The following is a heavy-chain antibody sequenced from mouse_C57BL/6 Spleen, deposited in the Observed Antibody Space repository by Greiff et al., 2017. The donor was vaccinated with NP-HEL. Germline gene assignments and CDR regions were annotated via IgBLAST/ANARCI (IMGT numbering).Heavy chain of an antibody. J-gene: IGHJ1*03. CDR2: IDPENGDT. D-gene: IGHD2-12*01. CDR3: TPYRRYFDV. CDR1: GFNIKDDY. V-gene: IGHV14-4*01. Sequence: EVQLQQSGAELVRPGASVKLSCTASGFNIKDDYMHWVKQRPEQGLEWIGWIDPENGDTEYASKFQGKATITADTSSNTAYLKLSSLTSEDTAVYYCTPYRRYFDVWGTGTTVTVSS.